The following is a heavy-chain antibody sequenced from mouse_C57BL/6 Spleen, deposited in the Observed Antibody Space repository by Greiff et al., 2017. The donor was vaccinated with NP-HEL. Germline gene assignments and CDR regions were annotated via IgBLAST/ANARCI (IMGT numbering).Heavy chain of an antibody. D-gene: IGHD2-4*01. CDR3: ARWGALYDYDGDWYFDV. J-gene: IGHJ1*03. V-gene: IGHV1-85*01. Sequence: QVQLQQSGPELVKPGASVKLSCKASGYTFTSYDINWVKQRPGQGLEWIGWIYPRDGSTKYNEKFKGKATLTVDTSSSTAYMELHSLTSEDSAVYFCARWGALYDYDGDWYFDVWGTGTTVTVSS. CDR1: GYTFTSYD. CDR2: IYPRDGST.